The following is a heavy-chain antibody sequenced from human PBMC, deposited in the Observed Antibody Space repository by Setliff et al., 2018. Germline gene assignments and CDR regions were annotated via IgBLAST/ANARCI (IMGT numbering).Heavy chain of an antibody. V-gene: IGHV1-8*01. CDR1: GYSFTSFD. D-gene: IGHD1-26*01. CDR2: IKPSDGGT. J-gene: IGHJ4*02. CDR3: ARGVGAVGDF. Sequence: GASVKVSCKTSGYSFTSFDVNWVRQATGQGLEWLGYIKPSDGGTKYAQKFQGRVTMTRDISTSTFYMELSSLTSEDTALYYCARGVGAVGDFWGQGTPVTVSS.